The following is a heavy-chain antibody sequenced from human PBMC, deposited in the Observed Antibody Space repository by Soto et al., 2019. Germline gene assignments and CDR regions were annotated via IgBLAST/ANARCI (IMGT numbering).Heavy chain of an antibody. CDR2: INPKFGDT. D-gene: IGHD3-10*01. CDR1: GYTFTAYY. Sequence: QVQLVQSGAEVKEPGDSVRVSCEASGYTFTAYYIHWVRQAPGQGLEWMGWINPKFGDTTYAQDFQGRVSMTRDMFISTVYMELSRLTSDDTAIYYCARNMDYYYGPGSGNGHGFWGQGTTVTVCS. V-gene: IGHV1-2*02. J-gene: IGHJ6*02. CDR3: ARNMDYYYGPGSGNGHGF.